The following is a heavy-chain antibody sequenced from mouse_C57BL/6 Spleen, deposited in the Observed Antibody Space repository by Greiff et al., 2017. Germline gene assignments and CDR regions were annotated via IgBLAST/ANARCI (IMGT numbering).Heavy chain of an antibody. CDR2: IYPRSGNT. D-gene: IGHD1-1*01. CDR3: AGITTVVATPDY. V-gene: IGHV1-81*01. J-gene: IGHJ2*01. Sequence: QVQLQQSGAELARPGASVKLSCKASGYTFTRYGISWVKQRPGQGLEWIGEIYPRSGNTYYNEKFKGKATLTADKSSSTAYMELRSLTSEDSAVYFCAGITTVVATPDYWGQGTTLTVSS. CDR1: GYTFTRYG.